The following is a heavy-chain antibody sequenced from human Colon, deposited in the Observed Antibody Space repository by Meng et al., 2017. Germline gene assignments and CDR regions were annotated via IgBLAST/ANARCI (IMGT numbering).Heavy chain of an antibody. Sequence: QVQVQESGPGRVKPSGTLSLTCTVSSGSFSSSNWWTWVRQPPGKGLEWIGEIYHSGNTNYNPSLKSRVTISVDKSKNQFSLKLNSVTAADTAVYFCARRAPLWFGELASFDSWGQGTLVTVSS. V-gene: IGHV4-4*02. CDR1: SGSFSSSNW. D-gene: IGHD3-10*01. CDR3: ARRAPLWFGELASFDS. CDR2: IYHSGNT. J-gene: IGHJ4*02.